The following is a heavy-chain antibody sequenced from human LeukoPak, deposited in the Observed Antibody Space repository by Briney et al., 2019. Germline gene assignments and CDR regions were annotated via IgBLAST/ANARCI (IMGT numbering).Heavy chain of an antibody. CDR3: AKFLVPPTLTYYYDSSGSQGAFDI. Sequence: GGSLRLSCAAFGFTFKLYTMNWVRQAPGKGLEWVAVISYDGSNKYYADSVKGRFTISRDNSKNTLYLQMNSLRAEDTAVYYCAKFLVPPTLTYYYDSSGSQGAFDIWGQGTMVTVSS. CDR2: ISYDGSNK. V-gene: IGHV3-30-3*02. CDR1: GFTFKLYT. J-gene: IGHJ3*02. D-gene: IGHD3-22*01.